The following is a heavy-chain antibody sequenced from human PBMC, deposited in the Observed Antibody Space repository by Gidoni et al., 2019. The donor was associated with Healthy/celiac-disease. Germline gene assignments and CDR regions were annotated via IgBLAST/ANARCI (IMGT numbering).Heavy chain of an antibody. Sequence: QVQLVESGGGVVQPGRPLRPSCAASGFTFSSYGMHWVRQAPGKGLEWVAVISYDGSNKYCADAVKGRFTISRDNSKNTLYLQMNRLRAEDTAVYYCAKDGGLGFDYWGQGALVTVSS. V-gene: IGHV3-30*18. CDR3: AKDGGLGFDY. D-gene: IGHD3-16*01. CDR1: GFTFSSYG. CDR2: ISYDGSNK. J-gene: IGHJ4*02.